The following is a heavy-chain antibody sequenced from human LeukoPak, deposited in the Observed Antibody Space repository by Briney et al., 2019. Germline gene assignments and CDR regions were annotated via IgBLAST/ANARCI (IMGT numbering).Heavy chain of an antibody. J-gene: IGHJ4*02. V-gene: IGHV3-7*03. CDR1: GFTFSSFW. CDR2: IKQDRSEK. D-gene: IGHD4-17*01. Sequence: GGSLRLSCAASGFTFSSFWMSWVRQAPGKGLEWVAKIKQDRSEKYYMDSVKGRFTISRDNAKNSLYLQMNSLRADDTAVYYCAKDGGDYGDSDYWGQGTLVTVSS. CDR3: AKDGGDYGDSDY.